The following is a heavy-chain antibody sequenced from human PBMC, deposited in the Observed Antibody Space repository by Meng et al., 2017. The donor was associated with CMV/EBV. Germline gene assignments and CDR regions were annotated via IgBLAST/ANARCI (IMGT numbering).Heavy chain of an antibody. J-gene: IGHJ6*02. CDR3: ARDKVLRLRGGDYYYGMDV. V-gene: IGHV3-53*01. CDR2: IYSGGST. D-gene: IGHD5-12*01. CDR1: GFTVSSNY. Sequence: GESLKISCAASGFTVSSNYMSWVRQAPGKGLEWVSVIYSGGSTYYADSVKGRFTISRDNSKNTLYLQMNSLGAEDTAVYYCARDKVLRLRGGDYYYGMDVWGQGTTVTVSS.